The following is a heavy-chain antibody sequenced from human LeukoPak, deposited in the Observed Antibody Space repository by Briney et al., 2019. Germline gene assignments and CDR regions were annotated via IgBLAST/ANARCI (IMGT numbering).Heavy chain of an antibody. CDR3: AKDGGYDFWSGYYMDY. J-gene: IGHJ4*02. CDR2: IYGSTSA. D-gene: IGHD3-3*01. CDR1: GFTVSSKY. V-gene: IGHV3-66*01. Sequence: PGGSLRLSCAASGFTVSSKYINWVRQAPGKGLEWVSLIYGSTSADYADSVKGRFTISRDNSKNTLYLQMNSLRAEDTAVYYCAKDGGYDFWSGYYMDYWGQGTLVTVSS.